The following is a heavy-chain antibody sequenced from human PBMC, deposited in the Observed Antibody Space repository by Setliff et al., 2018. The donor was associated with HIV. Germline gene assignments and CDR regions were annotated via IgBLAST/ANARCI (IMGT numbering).Heavy chain of an antibody. CDR3: AKDRYYDSSGSPFDY. D-gene: IGHD3-22*01. CDR2: IGPVGTST. J-gene: IGHJ4*02. Sequence: GGSLRLSCAASGFTFSSYAMSWVRQAPGKGLEWVSAIGPVGTSTYYADSVKGRFTISRDNSKNTLYLQMNSLRAEDTAVYYCAKDRYYDSSGSPFDYWGQGTLVTVSS. CDR1: GFTFSSYA. V-gene: IGHV3-23*01.